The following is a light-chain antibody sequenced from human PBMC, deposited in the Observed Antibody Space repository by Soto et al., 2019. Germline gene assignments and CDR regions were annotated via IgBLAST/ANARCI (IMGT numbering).Light chain of an antibody. J-gene: IGKJ4*01. CDR2: TAS. Sequence: DIQMTQSPSSLSASVGDRVTITCRASQGIKNDLGWYQQKPGKAPKLLIYTASTLQSGVPSRFSGSGSGTDFALTISSLQPEDFATYYCQQLNSYLFTFGGGTKVDIK. CDR3: QQLNSYLFT. CDR1: QGIKND. V-gene: IGKV1-17*01.